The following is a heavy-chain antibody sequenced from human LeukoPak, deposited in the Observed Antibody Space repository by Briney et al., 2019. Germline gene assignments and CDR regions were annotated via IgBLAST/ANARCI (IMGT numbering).Heavy chain of an antibody. CDR3: AKGTQNDY. CDR1: GFSFNTYD. Sequence: GSLRLSCEASGFSFNTYDMSWVRQAPGKGLQWVSLISGGSGSTYYADSVKGRFTISRDTSKNTLYLQMNTLRAEDTALYYCAKGTQNDYWGQGTLGTVSS. J-gene: IGHJ4*02. D-gene: IGHD2-15*01. CDR2: ISGGSGST. V-gene: IGHV3-23*01.